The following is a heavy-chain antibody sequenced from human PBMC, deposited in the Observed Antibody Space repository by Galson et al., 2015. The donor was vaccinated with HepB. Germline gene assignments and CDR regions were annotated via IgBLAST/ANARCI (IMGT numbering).Heavy chain of an antibody. Sequence: SVKVSCKASGYTFTGYYMHWVRQAPGQGLEWMGIINPSGGRTSYAQKFQGRVTMTRDTSTSTVYMELSSLRSEDTAVYYCVASYYDFWSLDYWGQGTLVTVSS. CDR1: GYTFTGYY. CDR3: VASYYDFWSLDY. D-gene: IGHD3-3*01. CDR2: INPSGGRT. J-gene: IGHJ4*02. V-gene: IGHV1-46*01.